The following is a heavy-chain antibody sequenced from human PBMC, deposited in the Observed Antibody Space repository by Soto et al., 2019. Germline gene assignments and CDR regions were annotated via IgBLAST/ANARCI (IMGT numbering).Heavy chain of an antibody. V-gene: IGHV3-7*03. CDR3: ARDDYGGNSYYYNGMDV. CDR2: INPDGSEK. J-gene: IGHJ6*02. CDR1: GFTFSGYW. Sequence: HPGGSLRLSCAVSGFTFSGYWMSWVRQAPGKGLEWVANINPDGSEKYYVDSVKGRFTISRDNAKKSLYLQMNSVRAEDTAVYYCARDDYGGNSYYYNGMDVWGQGTTVTVSS. D-gene: IGHD4-17*01.